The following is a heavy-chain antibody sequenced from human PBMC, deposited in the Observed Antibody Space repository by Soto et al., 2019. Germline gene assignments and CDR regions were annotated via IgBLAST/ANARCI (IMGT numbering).Heavy chain of an antibody. CDR3: AKDVSAGSYYYHEGIDV. CDR2: ISYDGSNK. J-gene: IGHJ6*02. Sequence: PEGSLRLSCAASQFTFSSYGMHWGRQAPGKGLEWVAVISYDGSNKYYADSVKGRFTISRDNSKNTLYPQMNSLRAEDTAVYHCAKDVSAGSYYYHEGIDVCGQGTTVTVS. V-gene: IGHV3-30*18. CDR1: QFTFSSYG. D-gene: IGHD6-13*01.